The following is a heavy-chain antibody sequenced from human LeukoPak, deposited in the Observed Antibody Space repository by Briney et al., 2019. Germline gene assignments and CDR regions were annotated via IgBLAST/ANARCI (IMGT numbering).Heavy chain of an antibody. Sequence: SETLSLTCPVYGGSFSVYYWSWIRQPPGKGLEWIGEINHSGRTNYNPSLKSRVTISVDTSKNQFSLKRRSVTAADTAVYYCARGGFNMDAFDIWGQGTMVTVSS. J-gene: IGHJ3*02. CDR3: ARGGFNMDAFDI. CDR1: GGSFSVYY. D-gene: IGHD2/OR15-2a*01. V-gene: IGHV4-34*01. CDR2: INHSGRT.